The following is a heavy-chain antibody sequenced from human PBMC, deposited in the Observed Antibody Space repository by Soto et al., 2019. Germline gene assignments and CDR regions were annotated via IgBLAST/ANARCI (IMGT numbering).Heavy chain of an antibody. D-gene: IGHD1-26*01. CDR2: IIPIFGTA. CDR1: GGTFSSYA. V-gene: IGHV1-69*12. Sequence: QVQLVQSGAEVKKPGSSVMVSCKASGGTFSSYAISWVRQAPGQGLEWMGGIIPIFGTANHAQKFQGRVTITADASPSTAYLDLSSLRAEDTAVYYCASGPWGATVQAFDYCAQGTLVTVSS. CDR3: ASGPWGATVQAFDY. J-gene: IGHJ4*02.